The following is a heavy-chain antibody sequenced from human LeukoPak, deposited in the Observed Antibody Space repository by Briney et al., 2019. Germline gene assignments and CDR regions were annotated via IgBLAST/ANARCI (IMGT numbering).Heavy chain of an antibody. D-gene: IGHD3-10*01. Sequence: GESLKISCQVSGYIFTHYWIGWVRQMTGKGLESMGLIYPADSDTTYSPSFQGQVTISADKSISTVSLQWSSLKASDTAMYYCARQSRDGSKTRGYYFDYWGQGALVTVSS. J-gene: IGHJ4*02. CDR3: ARQSRDGSKTRGYYFDY. CDR2: IYPADSDT. CDR1: GYIFTHYW. V-gene: IGHV5-51*01.